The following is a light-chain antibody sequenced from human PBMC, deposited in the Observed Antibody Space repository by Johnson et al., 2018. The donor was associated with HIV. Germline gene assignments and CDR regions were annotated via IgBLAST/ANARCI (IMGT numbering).Light chain of an antibody. CDR2: DNN. CDR1: SSNIGNNY. V-gene: IGLV1-51*01. J-gene: IGLJ1*01. CDR3: GTWDSSLSAEV. Sequence: QSVLTQPPSVSAAPGQKVTISCSGSSSNIGNNYVSWYQQLPGTAPKLLIYDNNKRPSGIPDRFSGSKSGTSATLGITGLQTRDEADYYCGTWDSSLSAEVFGTGTKVTVL.